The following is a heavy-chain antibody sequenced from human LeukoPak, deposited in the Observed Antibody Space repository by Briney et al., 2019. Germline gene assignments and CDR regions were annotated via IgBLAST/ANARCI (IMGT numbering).Heavy chain of an antibody. V-gene: IGHV4-4*07. D-gene: IGHD2-15*01. CDR1: GGSISSYY. J-gene: IGHJ6*03. CDR3: AREDCSGGSCYSPLMDV. CDR2: IYTSGST. Sequence: PSETLSLTCTVSGGSISSYYWSWIRQPAGKGLEWIGRIYTSGSTNYNPSLKSRVTMSVDTSKNQFSLNLSSVTAADTAVYYCAREDCSGGSCYSPLMDVWGKGTTVTVSS.